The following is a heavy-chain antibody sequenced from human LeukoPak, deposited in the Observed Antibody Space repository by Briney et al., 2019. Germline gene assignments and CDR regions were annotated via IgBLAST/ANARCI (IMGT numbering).Heavy chain of an antibody. J-gene: IGHJ4*02. CDR3: VKDPVEVAVPPEEAALGPY. CDR2: ISSNGGYT. D-gene: IGHD2-21*01. Sequence: GGSLRLSCSPSGFTFSSYAMHGVRQAPGKGLEYVSAISSNGGYTYYTDCVKGRFTISRDNSKNTMYLQMSSLRTEDTAVYYCVKDPVEVAVPPEEAALGPYWGQGTLVTVSS. V-gene: IGHV3-64D*06. CDR1: GFTFSSYA.